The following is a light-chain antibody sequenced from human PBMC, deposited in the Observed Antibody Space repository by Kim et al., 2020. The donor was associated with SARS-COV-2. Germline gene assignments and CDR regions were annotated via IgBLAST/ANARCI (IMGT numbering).Light chain of an antibody. V-gene: IGKV3D-15*01. J-gene: IGKJ2*02. CDR1: QSVSSN. Sequence: EIVMTQSPATLSVSPGERATLSCRASQSVSSNLAWYQQKPGQAPRLLIYGASNRATGIPDRFSGSGSGTDFTLTISRLESEDFAVYYCQQYDTSPSCTFGQGTKLEI. CDR2: GAS. CDR3: QQYDTSPSCT.